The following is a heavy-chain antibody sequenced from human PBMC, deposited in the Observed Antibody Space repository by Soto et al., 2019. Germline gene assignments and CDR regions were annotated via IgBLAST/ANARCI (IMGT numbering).Heavy chain of an antibody. Sequence: GGSLRLSCSASGFIFNNFCMNWVRQAPGKTLEYVSVISSNGGSTYYADSVKGRFIISRDNSKSTLFLQMSSLRVEDTAVYYSVKCRGNKDIHFVNNWFKPWRELXLVTVYS. CDR2: ISSNGGST. CDR1: GFIFNNFC. J-gene: IGHJ5*02. CDR3: VKCRGNKDIHFVNNWFKP. D-gene: IGHD2-15*01. V-gene: IGHV3-64D*06.